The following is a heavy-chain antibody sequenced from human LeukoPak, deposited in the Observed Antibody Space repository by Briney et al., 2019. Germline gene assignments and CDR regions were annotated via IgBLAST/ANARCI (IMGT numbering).Heavy chain of an antibody. J-gene: IGHJ6*03. CDR3: ARAPGDSYGYYYYYYMDV. Sequence: GASLRLSCAPSGLTVSSNYMSWVRQAPGKRLEWCSVIYSGGSTHYADSVEGRFTISRDNSKNTLYLQMNSLRGEDTAVYYCARAPGDSYGYYYYYYMDVWGKGTTVTVSS. V-gene: IGHV3-53*01. D-gene: IGHD5-18*01. CDR1: GLTVSSNY. CDR2: IYSGGST.